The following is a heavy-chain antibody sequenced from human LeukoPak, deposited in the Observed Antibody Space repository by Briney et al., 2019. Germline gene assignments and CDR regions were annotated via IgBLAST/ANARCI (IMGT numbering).Heavy chain of an antibody. Sequence: GGSLRLSCAASGFTFSSYGVHWVRQAPGKGLEWVSYISSSGSTIYYADSVKGRFTISRDNAKNSLYLQMNSLRAEDTAVYYCARLGLGASVAAAGDWGQGTLVTVSS. CDR1: GFTFSSYG. CDR2: ISSSGSTI. V-gene: IGHV3-48*04. CDR3: ARLGLGASVAAAGD. D-gene: IGHD6-13*01. J-gene: IGHJ4*02.